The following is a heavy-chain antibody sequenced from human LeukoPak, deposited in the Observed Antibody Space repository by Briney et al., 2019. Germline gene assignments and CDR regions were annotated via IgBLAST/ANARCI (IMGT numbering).Heavy chain of an antibody. Sequence: SETLSLTCTISGGSISSYYWSWIRQPPGKGLEWIGHIYYSGSTNYNPSLKSRVTISVDTSKNQFSLKLSSVTAADTAVYYCARHGGSSSWSHYWYFDLWGRGTLVTVSS. CDR3: ARHGGSSSWSHYWYFDL. V-gene: IGHV4-59*08. CDR1: GGSISSYY. J-gene: IGHJ2*01. CDR2: IYYSGST. D-gene: IGHD6-13*01.